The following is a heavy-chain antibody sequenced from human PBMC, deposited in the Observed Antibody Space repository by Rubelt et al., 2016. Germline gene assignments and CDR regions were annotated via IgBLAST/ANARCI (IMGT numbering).Heavy chain of an antibody. V-gene: IGHV1-2*02. Sequence: QVQLVQSGAEVKKPGASVKVSCKASGYTFTGYYMHWVRQAPGQGLEWMGWIKPNRGGTKYAQKFQGRVTMTRDTSISTAYMELSRLRSDDTAVYYCASSSGSYYSLDYWGQGTLVTVSS. J-gene: IGHJ4*02. D-gene: IGHD1-26*01. CDR3: ASSSGSYYSLDY. CDR2: IKPNRGGT. CDR1: GYTFTGYY.